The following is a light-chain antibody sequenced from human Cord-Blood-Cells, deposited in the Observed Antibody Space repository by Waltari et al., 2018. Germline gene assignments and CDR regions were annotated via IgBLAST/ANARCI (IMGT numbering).Light chain of an antibody. CDR2: GNS. J-gene: IGLJ2*01. Sequence: QSVLTQPPSVSVAPGQRVTIACTGSSFNIGAGYDVRCYHQPPGTAPKLLIYGNSKRPSGVPDRFSGSKSGTSASLAITGLQAEDEADYYCQSYDSSLSVVFGGGTKLTVL. CDR1: SFNIGAGYD. CDR3: QSYDSSLSVV. V-gene: IGLV1-40*01.